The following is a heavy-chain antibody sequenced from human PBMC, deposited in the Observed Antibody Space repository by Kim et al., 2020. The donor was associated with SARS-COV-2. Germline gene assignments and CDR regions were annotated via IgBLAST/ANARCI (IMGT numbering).Heavy chain of an antibody. CDR2: ISGSGGST. V-gene: IGHV3-23*01. CDR1: GFTFSSYS. Sequence: GGSLRLSCAASGFTFSSYSMSWVRQAPGKGLEWVSSISGSGGSTYFADSVKGRFTISRYNSKNTLYLQMSTLRDEDTAVYFCAKDPASSSSYRAHREWGQGTLVTDSS. D-gene: IGHD6-6*01. CDR3: AKDPASSSSYRAHRE. J-gene: IGHJ4*02.